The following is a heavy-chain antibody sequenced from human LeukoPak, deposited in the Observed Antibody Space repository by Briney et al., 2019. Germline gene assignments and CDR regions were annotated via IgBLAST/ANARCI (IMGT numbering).Heavy chain of an antibody. Sequence: SETLSLTCTVSGGSISSYYGSWIRQPPGNGMEWIGYIYYSGSTNYNTSLKSRVTISVDTSKNQFSLKLSSVTAADTAVYYCARGIVGATHFDYWGQGTLVTVSS. D-gene: IGHD1-26*01. CDR1: GGSISSYY. J-gene: IGHJ4*02. CDR3: ARGIVGATHFDY. CDR2: IYYSGST. V-gene: IGHV4-59*01.